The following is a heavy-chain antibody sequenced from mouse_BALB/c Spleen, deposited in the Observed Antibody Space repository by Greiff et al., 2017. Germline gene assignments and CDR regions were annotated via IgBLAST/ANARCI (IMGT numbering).Heavy chain of an antibody. D-gene: IGHD1-1*01. CDR3: TRSKNGSSYYYYAMDY. Sequence: EVKLQESGGGLVQPGGSMKLSCVASGFTFSNYWMNWVRQSPEKGLEWVAEIRLKSNNYATHYAESVKGRFTISRDDSKSSVYLQMNNLRAEDTGIYYCTRSKNGSSYYYYAMDYWGQGTSVTVSS. J-gene: IGHJ4*01. CDR2: IRLKSNNYAT. CDR1: GFTFSNYW. V-gene: IGHV6-6*02.